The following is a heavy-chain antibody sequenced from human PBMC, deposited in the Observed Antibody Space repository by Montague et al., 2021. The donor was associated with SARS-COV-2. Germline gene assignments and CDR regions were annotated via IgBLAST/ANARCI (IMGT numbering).Heavy chain of an antibody. J-gene: IGHJ4*02. Sequence: SETLSLTRTVSGGSISSYYWSWIRQPAGKGLEWIGYIYYSGSTNXNPSLKSRVTISVDTSKNQFSLKLSSVTAADTAVYYCARGRQQLVFDYWGQGTLVTVSS. CDR2: IYYSGST. CDR3: ARGRQQLVFDY. D-gene: IGHD6-13*01. V-gene: IGHV4-59*01. CDR1: GGSISSYY.